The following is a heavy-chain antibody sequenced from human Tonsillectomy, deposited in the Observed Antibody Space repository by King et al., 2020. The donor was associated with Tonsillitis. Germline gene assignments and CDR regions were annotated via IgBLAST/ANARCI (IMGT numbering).Heavy chain of an antibody. CDR3: VRDAMRGGDFDY. CDR2: LKEDGSEK. D-gene: IGHD2-2*01. Sequence: VQLVESGGGLVQPGGSLRLSCAASGFSFNSYWMVWVRQAPGKGLEWVANLKEDGSEKYFVGSVRGRFTISRDNAKNSLYLQMSSLRAEDTAVYYCVRDAMRGGDFDYWGQGTLVTVSS. J-gene: IGHJ4*02. V-gene: IGHV3-7*01. CDR1: GFSFNSYW.